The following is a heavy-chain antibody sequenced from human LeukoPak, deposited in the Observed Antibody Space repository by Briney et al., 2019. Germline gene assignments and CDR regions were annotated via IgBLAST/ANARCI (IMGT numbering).Heavy chain of an antibody. CDR3: ARDDGFSCYSY. D-gene: IGHD3/OR15-3a*01. V-gene: IGHV3-7*01. J-gene: IGHJ4*02. Sequence: GGSLRLSCAASGFTFSSYWMTWVRQAPGKGLEWVANINLDGSEKYYVDSVKGRFTISRDNAKNSLYLQMNSLTVGDTAVYYCARDDGFSCYSYWGQGTLVTVSS. CDR1: GFTFSSYW. CDR2: INLDGSEK.